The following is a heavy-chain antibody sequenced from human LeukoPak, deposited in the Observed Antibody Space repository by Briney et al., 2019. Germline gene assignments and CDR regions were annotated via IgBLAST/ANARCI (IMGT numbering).Heavy chain of an antibody. CDR1: GYTLIDYD. CDR3: ARAPPFDCSSTSCYEGA. J-gene: IGHJ5*02. CDR2: MSPHRGST. D-gene: IGHD2-2*01. V-gene: IGHV1-8*01. Sequence: ASVRVSCKASGYTLIDYDINWVRQATGQGLQWMGWMSPHRGSTGYAQKLQGRVTMTTDTSTSTAYMELRSLRSDDTAVYYCARAPPFDCSSTSCYEGAWGQGTLVTVSS.